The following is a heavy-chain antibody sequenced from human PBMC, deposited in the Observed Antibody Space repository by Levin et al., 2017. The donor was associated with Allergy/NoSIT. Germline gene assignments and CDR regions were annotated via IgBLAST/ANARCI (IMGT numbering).Heavy chain of an antibody. Sequence: GESLKISCAASGFTFSDYYMSWIRQAPGKGLEWVSYISSSSSYTNYADSVKGRFTISRDNAKNSLYLQMNSLRAEDTAVYYCARDREEQTMAGPPVDAFDIWGQGTMVTVSS. CDR1: GFTFSDYY. J-gene: IGHJ3*02. CDR3: ARDREEQTMAGPPVDAFDI. V-gene: IGHV3-11*05. D-gene: IGHD6-19*01. CDR2: ISSSSSYT.